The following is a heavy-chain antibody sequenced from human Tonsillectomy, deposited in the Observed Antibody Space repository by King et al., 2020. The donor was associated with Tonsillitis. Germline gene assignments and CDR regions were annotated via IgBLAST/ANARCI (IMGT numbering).Heavy chain of an antibody. V-gene: IGHV3-33*01. CDR2: IWSDGNNK. J-gene: IGHJ3*01. D-gene: IGHD3-16*01. CDR1: GFAFRTYG. CDR3: VRERGPFDAFDV. Sequence: VQLVESGGGVVQPGRSLGLSCVASGFAFRTYGMHWVRQAPGKGLEWVAVIWSDGNNKFYADSVRGRFTFSRDNSENTLYLQMNNLRAEDTAVYYCVRERGPFDAFDVWGQGTMVTVSS.